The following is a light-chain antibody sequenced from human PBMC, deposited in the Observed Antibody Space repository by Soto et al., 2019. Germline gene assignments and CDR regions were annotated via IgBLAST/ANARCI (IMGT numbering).Light chain of an antibody. J-gene: IGKJ1*01. Sequence: DIQMTQSPPSLSASIGDTVTIACRASQTINTYLNWYQQKPGKAPKLLIYAASILQSGVPSRFSGSGSGTDFTLTINSLQREDFATYYCQQSYRTPRTFGQGTKVDIK. CDR1: QTINTY. CDR2: AAS. CDR3: QQSYRTPRT. V-gene: IGKV1-39*01.